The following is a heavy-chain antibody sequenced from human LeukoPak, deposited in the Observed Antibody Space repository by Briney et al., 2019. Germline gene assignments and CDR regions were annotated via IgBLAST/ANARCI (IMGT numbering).Heavy chain of an antibody. CDR1: GYTFTSYA. V-gene: IGHV1-69*04. Sequence: GASVKVSCKASGYTFTSYAISWVRQAPGQGLEWMGRIIPILGIANYAQKFQGRVTITADKSTSTAYMELSSLRSEDTAVYYCARGVTGTNFDYWGQGTLVTVSS. CDR2: IIPILGIA. CDR3: ARGVTGTNFDY. J-gene: IGHJ4*02. D-gene: IGHD1-7*01.